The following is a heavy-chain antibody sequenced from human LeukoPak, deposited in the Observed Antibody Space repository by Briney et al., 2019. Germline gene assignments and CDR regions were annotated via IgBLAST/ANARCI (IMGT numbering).Heavy chain of an antibody. CDR3: ATLMEYYYDSSGYS. D-gene: IGHD3-22*01. CDR2: ISSSSSYI. CDR1: GFTFSSYS. V-gene: IGHV3-21*01. Sequence: GGSLRLSCAASGFTFSSYSMNWVRQAPGKGLEWVSSISSSSSYIYYADSVKGRFTISRDNAKNSLYLQMNSLRAEDTAVYYCATLMEYYYDSSGYSWGQGTLVTVSS. J-gene: IGHJ5*02.